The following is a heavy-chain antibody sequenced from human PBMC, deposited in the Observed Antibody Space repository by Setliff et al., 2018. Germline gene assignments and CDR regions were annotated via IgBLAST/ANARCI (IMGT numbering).Heavy chain of an antibody. CDR1: GYTFSSSG. CDR3: ARVESMVRGKNILRHFDY. CDR2: ISAYSGNT. D-gene: IGHD3-10*01. Sequence: ASVKVSCKASGYTFSSSGITWVRQAPGQGLEWMGWISAYSGNTNYAQKFQGRVTMTTDISTSTAYMELGSLTTDDTAVYYCARVESMVRGKNILRHFDYWGQGIQVTVLL. J-gene: IGHJ4*02. V-gene: IGHV1-18*01.